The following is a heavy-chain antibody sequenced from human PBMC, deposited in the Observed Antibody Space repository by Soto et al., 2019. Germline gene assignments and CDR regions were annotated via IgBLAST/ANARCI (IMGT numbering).Heavy chain of an antibody. Sequence: GESLKISCKGSGYSFTSYWNGWVRQMPGKGLEWMGIIYPGDSDTRYSPSFQVQVTISADKAISTAYLQWSSLKASDTAMYYCARLTYYDILDVRRYYGMDVWGQGTTVTVSS. D-gene: IGHD3-9*01. CDR1: GYSFTSYW. CDR2: IYPGDSDT. J-gene: IGHJ6*02. CDR3: ARLTYYDILDVRRYYGMDV. V-gene: IGHV5-51*01.